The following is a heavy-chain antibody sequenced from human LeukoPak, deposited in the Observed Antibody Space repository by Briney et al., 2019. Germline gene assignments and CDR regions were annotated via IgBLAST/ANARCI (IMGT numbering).Heavy chain of an antibody. CDR3: ARGVTGHFDY. V-gene: IGHV3-66*01. D-gene: IGHD5-18*01. J-gene: IGHJ4*02. Sequence: GGSLRLSCAASGFTVSSNYMSWVRQAPGKGLEWVSVIYSGGSTYYADSVKGRFTISRDNSKNTLYLQMGSLRAEDMAVYYCARGVTGHFDYWGQGTLVTVSS. CDR2: IYSGGST. CDR1: GFTVSSNY.